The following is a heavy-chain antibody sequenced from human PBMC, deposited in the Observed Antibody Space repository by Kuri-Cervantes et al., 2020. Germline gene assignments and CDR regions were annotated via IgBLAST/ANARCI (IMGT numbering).Heavy chain of an antibody. Sequence: SETLSLTCAVYGGSFSGYYWSWIRQPPGKGLEWIGEINHSRSTNYNPSLKSRVTISVDTSKNQFSLKLSSVTAADTAVYYCARGYRGLLTYYFDYWGQGTLVTVSS. J-gene: IGHJ4*02. CDR3: ARGYRGLLTYYFDY. CDR1: GGSFSGYY. V-gene: IGHV4-34*01. D-gene: IGHD1-26*01. CDR2: INHSRST.